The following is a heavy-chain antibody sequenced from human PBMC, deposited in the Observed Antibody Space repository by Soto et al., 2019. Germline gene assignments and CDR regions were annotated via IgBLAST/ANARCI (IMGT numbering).Heavy chain of an antibody. J-gene: IGHJ4*02. D-gene: IGHD3-10*02. Sequence: QVQLVESGGGVVQPGRSLRLSCAASGFTFSSYAMHWVRQAPGKGLEWVAVISYDGSNKYYADSVKGRFTISRDNSKNTLYLQMNSLRAEDTAVYYCASPKHSITMLDSLDYWGQGTLVTVSS. CDR1: GFTFSSYA. CDR3: ASPKHSITMLDSLDY. V-gene: IGHV3-30-3*01. CDR2: ISYDGSNK.